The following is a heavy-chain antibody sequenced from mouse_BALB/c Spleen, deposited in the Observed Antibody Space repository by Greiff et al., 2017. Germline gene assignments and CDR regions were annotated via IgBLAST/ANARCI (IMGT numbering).Heavy chain of an antibody. Sequence: VQLKQSGAELVRSGASVKLSCTASGFNIKDYYMHWVKQRPEQGLEWIGWIDPENGDTEYTPKFQGKDTMTADTSTNTVYLQLSSLTSEDTAVCYCNAGNTPFDYWGQGTTLTVSS. CDR1: GFNIKDYY. CDR3: NAGNTPFDY. D-gene: IGHD5-2*01. CDR2: IDPENGDT. V-gene: IGHV14-4*02. J-gene: IGHJ2*01.